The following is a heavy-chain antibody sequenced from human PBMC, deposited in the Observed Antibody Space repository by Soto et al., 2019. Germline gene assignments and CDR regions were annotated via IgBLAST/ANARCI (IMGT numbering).Heavy chain of an antibody. D-gene: IGHD3-3*01. CDR2: ISSSSSYI. CDR3: GRPRLRFLEWGGGLDI. Sequence: EVQLVESGGGLVKPGGSLRLSCAASGFTFSSYSMNWVRQAPGKGLEWVSSISSSSSYIYYADSVKGRFTISRDNAKNSLYLQMNSLRAEDTAVYYCGRPRLRFLEWGGGLDIWGQGTMVTVSS. CDR1: GFTFSSYS. J-gene: IGHJ3*02. V-gene: IGHV3-21*01.